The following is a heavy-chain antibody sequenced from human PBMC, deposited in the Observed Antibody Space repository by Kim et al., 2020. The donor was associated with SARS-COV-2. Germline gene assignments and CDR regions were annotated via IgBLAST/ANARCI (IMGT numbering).Heavy chain of an antibody. Sequence: SVKVSCTASGGTFSNYAISWVRQAPGQGLEWMGEIIPLYGTLNDAQKFQDRLKITADESTTTVYMELSSLTSADTAVYYCARGSSGWLDPWGQGTLVTVS. CDR2: IIPLYGTL. V-gene: IGHV1-69*13. J-gene: IGHJ5*02. D-gene: IGHD3-22*01. CDR3: ARGSSGWLDP. CDR1: GGTFSNYA.